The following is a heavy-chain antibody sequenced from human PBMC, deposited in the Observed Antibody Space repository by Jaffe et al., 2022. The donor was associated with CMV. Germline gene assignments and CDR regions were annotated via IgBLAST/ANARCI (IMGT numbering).Heavy chain of an antibody. D-gene: IGHD2-15*01. CDR3: ARCSMGGLPCLYCSGGSCYFDY. CDR1: GFTFSSYE. CDR2: ISSSGSTI. Sequence: EVQLVESGGGLVQPGGSLRLSCAASGFTFSSYEMNWVRQAPGKGLEWVSYISSSGSTIYYADSVKGRFTISRDNAKNSLYLQMNSLRAEDTAVYYCARCSMGGLPCLYCSGGSCYFDYWGQGTLVTVSS. V-gene: IGHV3-48*03. J-gene: IGHJ4*02.